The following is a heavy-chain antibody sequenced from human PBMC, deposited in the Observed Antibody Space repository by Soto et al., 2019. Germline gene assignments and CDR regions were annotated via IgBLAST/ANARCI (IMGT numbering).Heavy chain of an antibody. J-gene: IGHJ6*02. CDR2: IIPIFGTA. CDR1: GGTFSSYA. Sequence: QVQLVQSGAEVKKPGSSVKVSCKASGGTFSSYAISWVRQAPGQGLEWMGGIIPIFGTANYAQKFQGRVTITADESTSAAYMELSSLGSEDTAVYYCARDLGGIVVVPAATNYYYYGMDVWGQGTTVTVSS. V-gene: IGHV1-69*01. CDR3: ARDLGGIVVVPAATNYYYYGMDV. D-gene: IGHD2-2*01.